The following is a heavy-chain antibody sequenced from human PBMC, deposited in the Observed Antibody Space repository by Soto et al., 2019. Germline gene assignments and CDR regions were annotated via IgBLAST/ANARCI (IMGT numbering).Heavy chain of an antibody. V-gene: IGHV1-69*13. J-gene: IGHJ4*02. CDR1: GGTFSIYA. D-gene: IGHD6-19*01. CDR2: IIPIFGTA. CDR3: ARLDGRLYSSGWFDY. Sequence: SVKVSCKASGGTFSIYAITWVRQAPGQGLEWMGGIIPIFGTANHAQKFQGRVTITADESTSTAYMELSSLRSEDTAVYYCARLDGRLYSSGWFDYWGQGTLVTVSS.